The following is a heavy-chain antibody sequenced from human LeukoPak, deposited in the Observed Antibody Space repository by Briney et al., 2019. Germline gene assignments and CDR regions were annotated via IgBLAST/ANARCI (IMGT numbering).Heavy chain of an antibody. Sequence: SETLSLTCTVSGGSISSYYWSWLRQPAGKGLEWIGRIYTSGSTNYNHSLKSRVTMSVDTSKNQFSLKLSSVTAADTAVYYCARDGYYYDSSGYYEKMYYFDYWGQGTLVTVSS. V-gene: IGHV4-4*07. D-gene: IGHD3-22*01. CDR1: GGSISSYY. CDR3: ARDGYYYDSSGYYEKMYYFDY. CDR2: IYTSGST. J-gene: IGHJ4*02.